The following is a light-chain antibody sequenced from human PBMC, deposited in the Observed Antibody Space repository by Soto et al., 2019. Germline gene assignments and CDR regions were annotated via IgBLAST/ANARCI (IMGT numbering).Light chain of an antibody. CDR3: QQYNIWPPLYT. CDR2: GAS. CDR1: QTVSDN. J-gene: IGKJ2*01. V-gene: IGKV3-15*01. Sequence: EIALTQSPAILSASPGERATLSCRASQTVSDNLAWYQQKPGQSPRLLIYGASTRATDIPVRFSGSGSGTEFTLTISSLQSEDFAVYYCQQYNIWPPLYTFGQGTKL.